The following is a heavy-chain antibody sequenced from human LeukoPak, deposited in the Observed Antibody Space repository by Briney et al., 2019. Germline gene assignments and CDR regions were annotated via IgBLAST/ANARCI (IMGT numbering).Heavy chain of an antibody. Sequence: GGSLRLSCAASGFTFSTYAMSWVRQAPGKGLEWVSTISGSGAYTYYADSVKGRFPISRDNSKSTLSLQMNNLRAEDTAIYYCAKAVASGRSFDYWGQRTLVTVSS. V-gene: IGHV3-23*01. D-gene: IGHD6-19*01. J-gene: IGHJ4*02. CDR2: ISGSGAYT. CDR3: AKAVASGRSFDY. CDR1: GFTFSTYA.